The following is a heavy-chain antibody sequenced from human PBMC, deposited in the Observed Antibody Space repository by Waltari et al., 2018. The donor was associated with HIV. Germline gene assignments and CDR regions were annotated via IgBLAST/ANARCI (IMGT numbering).Heavy chain of an antibody. D-gene: IGHD3-9*01. Sequence: EVQLVESGGGLVQPGGSLRLSCAASGFTSSSYWLCWVRQAPGKGLEWVANIKQDGSEKYYVDSVKGRFTISRDNAKNSLYLQMNSLRAEDTAVYYCARDRHYDILTGSYFDYWGQGTLVTVSS. V-gene: IGHV3-7*01. CDR2: IKQDGSEK. J-gene: IGHJ4*02. CDR3: ARDRHYDILTGSYFDY. CDR1: GFTSSSYW.